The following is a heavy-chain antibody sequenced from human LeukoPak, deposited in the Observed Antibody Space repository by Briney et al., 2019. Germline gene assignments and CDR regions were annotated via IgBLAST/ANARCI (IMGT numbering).Heavy chain of an antibody. CDR2: ISSSSSYI. D-gene: IGHD2-2*01. Sequence: GGSLRLSCAASGFTFSSYSMNWVRQAPGKGLEWVSSISSSSSYIYYADSVKGRFTISRDNAKNSLYLQMNSLRAEDTAVYYCARDGRVPSPYYYYYYYMDVWGKGTTVTVSS. CDR1: GFTFSSYS. J-gene: IGHJ6*03. CDR3: ARDGRVPSPYYYYYYYMDV. V-gene: IGHV3-21*01.